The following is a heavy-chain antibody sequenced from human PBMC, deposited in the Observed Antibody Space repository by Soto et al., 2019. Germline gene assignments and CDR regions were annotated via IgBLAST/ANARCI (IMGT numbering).Heavy chain of an antibody. V-gene: IGHV4-59*08. CDR2: IYYSGST. CDR3: ARSDHYYYDSTGYWDY. Sequence: QVQLQESGPGLVKPSETLSLTCTVSGGSISSYYWSWIRQPPGKGLEWIGYIYYSGSTNYNPSLKSRLTISVDTTQSPYPLKVSSVTAADTAVYYCARSDHYYYDSTGYWDYWGQGTLVTVSS. J-gene: IGHJ4*02. CDR1: GGSISSYY. D-gene: IGHD3-22*01.